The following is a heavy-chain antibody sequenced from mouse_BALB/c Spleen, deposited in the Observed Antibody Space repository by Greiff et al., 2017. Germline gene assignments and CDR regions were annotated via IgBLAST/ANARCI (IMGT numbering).Heavy chain of an antibody. CDR2: ISSGGSYT. CDR3: ASDGSYAMDY. V-gene: IGHV5-9-4*01. Sequence: EVKLMESGGGLVKPGGSLKLSCAASGFTFSSYAMSWVRQSPEKRLEWVAEISSGGSYTYYPDTVTGRFTISRDNAKNTLYLEMSSLRSEDTAMYYCASDGSYAMDYWGQGTSVTVSS. CDR1: GFTFSSYA. J-gene: IGHJ4*01.